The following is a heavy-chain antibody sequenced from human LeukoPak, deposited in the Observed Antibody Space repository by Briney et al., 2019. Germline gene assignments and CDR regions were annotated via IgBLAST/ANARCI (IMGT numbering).Heavy chain of an antibody. CDR2: IGGSGIST. D-gene: IGHD3-10*01. CDR1: GFTFSSYA. CDR3: VKPDYGSGIN. Sequence: GSLRLSCAASGFTFSSYAMTWVRQAPGKGLEWVSAIGGSGISTYYADSVKGRFSISRDNSKNTLYLQMNSLRAEDTAVYYCVKPDYGSGINWGQGTLVTVSS. V-gene: IGHV3-23*01. J-gene: IGHJ4*02.